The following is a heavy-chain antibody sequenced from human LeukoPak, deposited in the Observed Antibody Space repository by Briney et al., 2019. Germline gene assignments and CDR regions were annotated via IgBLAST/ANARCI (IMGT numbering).Heavy chain of an antibody. CDR1: GFTFSSYS. V-gene: IGHV3-21*04. D-gene: IGHD3-16*02. CDR2: ISSSSSYI. J-gene: IGHJ5*02. Sequence: GGSLRLSCAASGFTFSSYSMNWVRQAPGKGLEWVSFISSSSSYIYYADSVKGRFTISRDNAKNTLYLQMNSLRAEDTAVYYCAKARSYDYVWGSYRSTPYNWFDPWGQGTLVTVSS. CDR3: AKARSYDYVWGSYRSTPYNWFDP.